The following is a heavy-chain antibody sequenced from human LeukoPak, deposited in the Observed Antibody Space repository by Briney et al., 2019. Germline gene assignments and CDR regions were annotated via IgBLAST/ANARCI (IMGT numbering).Heavy chain of an antibody. D-gene: IGHD6-19*01. Sequence: GGSLRLSCAASGFSFSSYGMHWVRQAPGKGLEWVAFIRYDGSNKYYADSVKGRFTISRDNSKNTLYLQMNSLRAEDTAVYYCAKTRIAVASDAFDIWGQGTMVTVSS. CDR1: GFSFSSYG. V-gene: IGHV3-30*02. J-gene: IGHJ3*02. CDR2: IRYDGSNK. CDR3: AKTRIAVASDAFDI.